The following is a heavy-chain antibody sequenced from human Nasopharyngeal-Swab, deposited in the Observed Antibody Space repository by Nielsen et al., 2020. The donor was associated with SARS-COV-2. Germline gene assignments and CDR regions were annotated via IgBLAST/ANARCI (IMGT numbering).Heavy chain of an antibody. CDR2: INHSGST. J-gene: IGHJ4*02. CDR3: ARDPGSGSFYFDY. Sequence: WIRQPPGKGLEWIGEINHSGSTNYNPSLRSRVTISVDTSKNQFSLKLSSATAADTAVYYCARDPGSGSFYFDYWGQGTLVTVSS. V-gene: IGHV4-34*01. D-gene: IGHD3-22*01.